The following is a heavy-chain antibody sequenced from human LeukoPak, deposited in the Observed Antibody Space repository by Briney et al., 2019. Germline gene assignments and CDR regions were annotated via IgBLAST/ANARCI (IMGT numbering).Heavy chain of an antibody. D-gene: IGHD1-26*01. CDR2: ISSSSSYI. Sequence: KPGGSLTLSCAASGFTFSSYTMNWVRQAPGKGLEWVSSISSSSSYIYYVDSVKGRFTIYRDTAKNSLYLQMNSLRAEDTAVYYCAREGAARGAFDIWGQGTMVTVSS. J-gene: IGHJ3*02. CDR3: AREGAARGAFDI. V-gene: IGHV3-21*01. CDR1: GFTFSSYT.